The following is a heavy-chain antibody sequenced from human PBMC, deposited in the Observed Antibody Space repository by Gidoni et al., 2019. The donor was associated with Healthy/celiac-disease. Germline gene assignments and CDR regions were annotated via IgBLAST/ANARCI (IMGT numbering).Heavy chain of an antibody. CDR3: ARGPRVGSVVRRGVDAFDI. CDR2: INHSGST. CDR1: GGSFSGYY. J-gene: IGHJ3*02. V-gene: IGHV4-34*01. Sequence: QVQLQQWGAGLLKPSETLSLTCAVYGGSFSGYYWSWIRQPPGKGLEWIGEINHSGSTNYNPSLKSRVTISVDTSKNQFSLKLSSVTAADTAVYYCARGPRVGSVVRRGVDAFDIWGQGTMVTVSS. D-gene: IGHD1-26*01.